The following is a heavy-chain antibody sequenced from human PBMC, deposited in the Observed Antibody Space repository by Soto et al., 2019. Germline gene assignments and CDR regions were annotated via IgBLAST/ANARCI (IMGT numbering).Heavy chain of an antibody. CDR3: TRVSPNCSDGSCYPLN. CDR2: IRSNIYDGTT. V-gene: IGHV3-49*03. D-gene: IGHD2-15*01. J-gene: IGHJ4*02. Sequence: GGSLRLSCISSGFTFRDYAISWFRQAPGKGLQWVSFIRSNIYDGTTEYAASVKDRFSISRDDSKTIAYLQMDSLKTEDTGVYYCTRVSPNCSDGSCYPLNWGRGTRVTFSS. CDR1: GFTFRDYA.